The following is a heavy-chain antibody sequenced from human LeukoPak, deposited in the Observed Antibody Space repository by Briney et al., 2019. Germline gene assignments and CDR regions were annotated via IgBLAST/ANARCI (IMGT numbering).Heavy chain of an antibody. CDR1: GFTFSRYG. Sequence: PGGSLRLSCAASGFTFSRYGMHWVRQAPGKGLEWVVVISYGGSNKNYADSVKGRFTISRDNSKNTLYLQMNSLRPEGAAVYYCAKERATETRRLDYWGQGTLVTVSS. CDR3: AKERATETRRLDY. CDR2: ISYGGSNK. J-gene: IGHJ4*02. V-gene: IGHV3-30*18.